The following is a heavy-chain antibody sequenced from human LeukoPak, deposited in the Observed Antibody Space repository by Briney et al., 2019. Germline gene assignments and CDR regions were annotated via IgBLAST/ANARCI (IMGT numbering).Heavy chain of an antibody. J-gene: IGHJ4*02. V-gene: IGHV4-59*01. CDR1: GGSISSYY. CDR2: IYYSGST. Sequence: SATLSLTCTVSGGSISSYYWSWIRQPPGKGLEWIGYIYYSGSTNYNPSLKSRVTISVDTSKNQFSLKLSSVTAADTAVYYCARMVRGVSPPYFDYWGQGTLVTVSS. D-gene: IGHD3-10*01. CDR3: ARMVRGVSPPYFDY.